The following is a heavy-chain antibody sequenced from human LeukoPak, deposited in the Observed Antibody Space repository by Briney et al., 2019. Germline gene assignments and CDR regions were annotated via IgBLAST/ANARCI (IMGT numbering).Heavy chain of an antibody. CDR2: IEGAATT. J-gene: IGHJ4*02. CDR1: GFNFNAYT. CDR3: AKERDGHKDGLAH. D-gene: IGHD5-24*01. V-gene: IGHV3-43*01. Sequence: GGSLRLSSATSGFNFNAYTMHWVRQAPRKGMEWVSFIEGAATTNYEDSVKGRFTVSSDSSKNSLYLQMNSLRPEDSGLYYCAKERDGHKDGLAHWGRGVLVTVSS.